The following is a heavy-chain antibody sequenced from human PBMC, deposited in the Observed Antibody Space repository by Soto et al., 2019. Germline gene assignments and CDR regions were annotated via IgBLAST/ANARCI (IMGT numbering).Heavy chain of an antibody. Sequence: QVQLVESGGGVVQPGRSLRLSCAASGFTFSSYGMHWVRQAPGKGVEWVAVIWYDGSNKYYADSVKGRFTISRDNSKNTLYLQMNSLRAEDTAVYYCARGPLYSSSWYCDYWGQGTLVTVSS. D-gene: IGHD6-13*01. V-gene: IGHV3-33*01. CDR3: ARGPLYSSSWYCDY. CDR1: GFTFSSYG. J-gene: IGHJ4*02. CDR2: IWYDGSNK.